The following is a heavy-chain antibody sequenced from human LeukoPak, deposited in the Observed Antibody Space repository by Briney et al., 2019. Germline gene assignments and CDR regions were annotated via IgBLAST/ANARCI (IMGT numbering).Heavy chain of an antibody. CDR2: IYHSGST. V-gene: IGHV4-30-2*01. CDR3: ARGLGYSSGWYDY. D-gene: IGHD6-19*01. Sequence: SETLSLTCAVSGGSISSGGYSWRWIRQPPGKGLEWIGYIYHSGSTYYNPSLKSRVTISVDRSKNQFSLKLSSVTAADTAVYYCARGLGYSSGWYDYWGQGTLVTVSS. CDR1: GGSISSGGYS. J-gene: IGHJ4*02.